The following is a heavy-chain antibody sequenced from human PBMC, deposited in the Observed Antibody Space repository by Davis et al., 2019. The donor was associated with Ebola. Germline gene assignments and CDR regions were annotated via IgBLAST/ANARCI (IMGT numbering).Heavy chain of an antibody. CDR3: AKDRSAIPLVQGVVFDS. J-gene: IGHJ5*01. D-gene: IGHD3-10*01. V-gene: IGHV3-21*01. Sequence: GESLKISCAASAFTFSHDNMNWVRQAPGKGLEWVSSISTTSDYKYHADSVRGRFTISRDDVKNTLHLQMNSLRADDTGVYFCAKDRSAIPLVQGVVFDSWGQGILVTVSS. CDR1: AFTFSHDN. CDR2: ISTTSDYK.